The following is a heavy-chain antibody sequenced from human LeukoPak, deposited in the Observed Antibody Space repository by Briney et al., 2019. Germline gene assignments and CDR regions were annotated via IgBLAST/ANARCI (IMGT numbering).Heavy chain of an antibody. Sequence: PGGSLRLSCAASGFTFSSYGMHWVRQAPGKGLEWVAVISYDGSNKYYADCVKGRFTISRDNSKNTLYLQMNSLRAEDTAVYYCAKDAPLGGDYWGQGTLVTVSS. CDR3: AKDAPLGGDY. J-gene: IGHJ4*02. CDR1: GFTFSSYG. CDR2: ISYDGSNK. D-gene: IGHD3-16*01. V-gene: IGHV3-30*18.